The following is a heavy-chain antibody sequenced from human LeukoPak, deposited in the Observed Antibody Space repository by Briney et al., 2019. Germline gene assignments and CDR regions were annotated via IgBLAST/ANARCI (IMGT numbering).Heavy chain of an antibody. V-gene: IGHV3-7*01. CDR3: ARSGGFLEWLFDGFFDY. CDR2: IKQDGSEK. CDR1: GFTFSSYW. D-gene: IGHD3-3*01. Sequence: GGSLRLSCAASGFTFSSYWMSWVRQAPGKGLEWVDNIKQDGSEKYYVDSVKGRFTISRDNAKNSLYLQMNSLRAEDTAVYYCARSGGFLEWLFDGFFDYWGQGTLVTVSS. J-gene: IGHJ4*02.